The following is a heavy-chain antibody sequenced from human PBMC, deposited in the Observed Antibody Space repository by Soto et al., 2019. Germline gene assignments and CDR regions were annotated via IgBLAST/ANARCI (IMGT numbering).Heavy chain of an antibody. V-gene: IGHV4-59*01. CDR1: GGSISSYY. J-gene: IGHJ4*02. CDR3: ARYSGSYFGLYYFDY. Sequence: SETLSLTCTVSGGSISSYYWSWIRQPPGKGLEWIGYIYYSGSTNYNPSLKSRVTISVDTSKNQFSLKLSSVTAADTAVYYCARYSGSYFGLYYFDYWGQGTLVTVSS. D-gene: IGHD1-26*01. CDR2: IYYSGST.